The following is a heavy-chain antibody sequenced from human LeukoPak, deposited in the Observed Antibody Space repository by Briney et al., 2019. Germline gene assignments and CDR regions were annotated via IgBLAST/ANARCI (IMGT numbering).Heavy chain of an antibody. Sequence: AAVKVSCTASGYTFTGYYMHWVRQAPGQGLEWMGWIHPDSGGTDYAQKFQGRVTMTRDTSISTAYMELSNLRSDDTAVYYCARDDTQREAAAAVYWGQGTLVIVSS. CDR1: GYTFTGYY. CDR2: IHPDSGGT. CDR3: ARDDTQREAAAAVY. J-gene: IGHJ4*02. D-gene: IGHD6-13*01. V-gene: IGHV1-2*02.